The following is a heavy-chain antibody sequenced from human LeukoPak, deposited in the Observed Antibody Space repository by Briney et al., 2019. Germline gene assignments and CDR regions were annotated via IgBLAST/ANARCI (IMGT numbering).Heavy chain of an antibody. D-gene: IGHD4-23*01. J-gene: IGHJ4*02. V-gene: IGHV1-2*02. Sequence: GASVKVSCKASGYTFTGYYMYWVRQAPGQGLEWMGWINPNSGGTNYAQKFQGRVTMTRDTSISTAYMELSRLRSDDTAVYYCARVRPTTVVTDYWGQGTLVTVSS. CDR1: GYTFTGYY. CDR3: ARVRPTTVVTDY. CDR2: INPNSGGT.